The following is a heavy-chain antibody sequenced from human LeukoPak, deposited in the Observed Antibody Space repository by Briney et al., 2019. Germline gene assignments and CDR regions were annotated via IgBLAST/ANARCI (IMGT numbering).Heavy chain of an antibody. J-gene: IGHJ4*02. D-gene: IGHD6-13*01. CDR1: GYTFTSYY. V-gene: IGHV1-46*01. CDR2: INPSGGST. CDR3: AREKGIAAASAPYYFDY. Sequence: ASVKVSCKASGYTFTSYYLHWVRQAPGQGLEWMGIINPSGGSTSYAQEFQGRVTMTRDTSTSTVYMELSSLRAEDTAVYYCAREKGIAAASAPYYFDYWGQGTLVTVSS.